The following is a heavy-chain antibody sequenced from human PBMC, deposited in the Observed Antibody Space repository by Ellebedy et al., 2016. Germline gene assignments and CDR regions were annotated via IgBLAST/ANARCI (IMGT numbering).Heavy chain of an antibody. V-gene: IGHV1-24*01. J-gene: IGHJ4*02. CDR1: GYTLTELS. D-gene: IGHD3-16*02. Sequence: ASVKVSCKVSGYTLTELSMHWVRQAPGKGLEWMGGFDHEDGETIYAQKFQGRVTMTEDTSTDTAYMELRSLRSDDTAVYYCARDSRVTFGGLIVYFDFWGQGTLVTVSS. CDR2: FDHEDGET. CDR3: ARDSRVTFGGLIVYFDF.